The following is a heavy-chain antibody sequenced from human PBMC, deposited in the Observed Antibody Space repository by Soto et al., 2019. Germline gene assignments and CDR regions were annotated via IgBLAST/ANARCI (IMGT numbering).Heavy chain of an antibody. J-gene: IGHJ4*02. D-gene: IGHD6-13*01. CDR2: INGDGSST. CDR1: GFAFSSYW. Sequence: GGSLRLSCAASGFAFSSYWMHWVRQAPGKGLVWVSRINGDGSSTTYADSVKGRFTISRDNAKNTLYLQMNSLRAEDTAVYYCAGPGIAAAGTCWGQGTLVTVSS. CDR3: AGPGIAAAGTC. V-gene: IGHV3-74*01.